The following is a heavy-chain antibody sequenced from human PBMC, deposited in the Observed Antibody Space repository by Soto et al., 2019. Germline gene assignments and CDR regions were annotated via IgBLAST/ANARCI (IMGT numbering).Heavy chain of an antibody. J-gene: IGHJ6*03. Sequence: EVQLVESGGGLVKPGGSLRLSCAASGFTFSSYSMNWVRQAPGKGLVWVSSISSSSSYIYYADSVKGRFTISRDNAKNSLYMQMNSLRAEDTAVYYCARDTSSYYYIDVWGKGTTVTVSS. D-gene: IGHD2-2*01. CDR3: ARDTSSYYYIDV. V-gene: IGHV3-21*01. CDR2: ISSSSSYI. CDR1: GFTFSSYS.